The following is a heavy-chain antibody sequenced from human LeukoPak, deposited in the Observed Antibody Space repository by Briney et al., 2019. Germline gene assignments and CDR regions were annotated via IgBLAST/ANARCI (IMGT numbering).Heavy chain of an antibody. V-gene: IGHV3-74*01. J-gene: IGHJ4*02. Sequence: TGGSLRLSCAASGFTFGSPWMHWVRQAPGKGLVWVSRINSDGSATAYADSVKGRFTISRDNAENTLYLQMNSLRAEDTAVYYCARGTAGYHSSYLDYWGQGTLVTVSS. CDR3: ARGTAGYHSSYLDY. CDR2: INSDGSAT. D-gene: IGHD6-13*01. CDR1: GFTFGSPW.